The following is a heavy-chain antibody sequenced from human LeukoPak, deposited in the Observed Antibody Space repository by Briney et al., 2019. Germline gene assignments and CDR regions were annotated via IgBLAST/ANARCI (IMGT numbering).Heavy chain of an antibody. V-gene: IGHV1-18*04. CDR2: IGAYNGNT. J-gene: IGHJ4*02. CDR1: GYTFTSYG. CDR3: ARDLGLVVPAAISDY. D-gene: IGHD2-2*01. Sequence: ASVKVSCKASGYTFTSYGISWVRQAPGQGLEWMGWIGAYNGNTNYAQKLQGRVTMTTDTSTSTAYMELRSLRSDDTAVYYCARDLGLVVPAAISDYWGQGTLVTVSS.